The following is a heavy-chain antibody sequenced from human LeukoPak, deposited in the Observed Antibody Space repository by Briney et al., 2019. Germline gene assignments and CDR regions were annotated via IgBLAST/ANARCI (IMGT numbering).Heavy chain of an antibody. J-gene: IGHJ6*03. V-gene: IGHV4-39*07. D-gene: IGHD6-13*01. CDR1: GGSISSSSYY. CDR2: IYYSGST. CDR3: AREHSSSFTSYYYYMDV. Sequence: SETLSLTCTVSGGSISSSSYYWGWIRQPPGKGLEWIGSIYYSGSTYYNPSLKSRVTISVDTSKNQFSLKLSSVTAADTAVYYCAREHSSSFTSYYYYMDVWGKGTTVTVSS.